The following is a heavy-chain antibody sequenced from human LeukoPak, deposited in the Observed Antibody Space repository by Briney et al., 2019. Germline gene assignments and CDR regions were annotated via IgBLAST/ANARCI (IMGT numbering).Heavy chain of an antibody. CDR2: IKTKSAGGSA. D-gene: IGHD4-11*01. CDR1: GFTFSNVW. V-gene: IGHV3-15*01. Sequence: PGGSLRLSCAASGFTFSNVWMSWVRQAPGKGLEWVGRIKTKSAGGSAAYAAHVKVSFTKSKNDSKNTVFRQMNSLKTEDSAVYYCADYSDSTFPSWGRGTLVTVSA. CDR3: ADYSDSTFPS. J-gene: IGHJ5*02.